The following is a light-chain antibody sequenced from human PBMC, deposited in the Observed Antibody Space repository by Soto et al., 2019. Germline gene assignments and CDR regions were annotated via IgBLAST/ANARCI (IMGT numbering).Light chain of an antibody. V-gene: IGKV1-5*01. CDR2: DAS. CDR1: QSISGY. CDR3: QQYESYSWT. Sequence: EIPLSPSTLSVSASDGDRVTITCRASQSISGYLDWYQRKPGRAPNLLIYDASSMQSGVPSRFSGSGSGTEFTLTISSLQPDDSATYYCQQYESYSWTFGHGTKVDIK. J-gene: IGKJ1*01.